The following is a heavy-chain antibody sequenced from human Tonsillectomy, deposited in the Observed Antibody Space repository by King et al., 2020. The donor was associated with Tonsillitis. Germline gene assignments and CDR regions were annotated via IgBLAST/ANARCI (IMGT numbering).Heavy chain of an antibody. CDR3: ARFYDSSGYDPYYFDY. V-gene: IGHV3-33*08. Sequence: VQLVESGGGVVQPGRSLRLSCAASGFIFSAYDMHWVRQAPGKGLEWVAVIWYDGSNKYYADSVKGRFTISSDNSKNKLFLQMNSLRVADTAVYYCARFYDSSGYDPYYFDYWGQGTLVTVSS. D-gene: IGHD3-22*01. J-gene: IGHJ4*02. CDR1: GFIFSAYD. CDR2: IWYDGSNK.